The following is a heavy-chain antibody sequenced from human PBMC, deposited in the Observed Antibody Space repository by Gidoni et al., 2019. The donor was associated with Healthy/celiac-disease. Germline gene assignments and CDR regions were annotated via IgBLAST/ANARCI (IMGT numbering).Heavy chain of an antibody. V-gene: IGHV3-15*07. CDR3: TTDIGGWGGIFDY. CDR2: MKSKTDGGTT. Sequence: EVQLVESGGGLVKPGGSLRLSCAASGFTFSNAWMNWVRQAPGKGLGWVGRMKSKTDGGTTDYAAPVKGRFTISRDDSKNTLYLQMNSLKTEDTAVYYCTTDIGGWGGIFDYWGQGTLVTVSS. J-gene: IGHJ4*02. CDR1: GFTFSNAW. D-gene: IGHD6-19*01.